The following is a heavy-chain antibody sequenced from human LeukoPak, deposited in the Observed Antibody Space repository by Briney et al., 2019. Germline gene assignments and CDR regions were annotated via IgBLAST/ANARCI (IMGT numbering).Heavy chain of an antibody. CDR3: ARGEYSYGYLDY. CDR1: RYTSISYG. CDR2: ICVYIGDT. J-gene: IGHJ4*02. Sequence: GSAKVSSMPSRYTSISYGICAGSQALGQGVEWMGWICVYIGDTNYAQTLQGRVTLTTDTSTSTACMEQRRLRYDDTAVYYFARGEYSYGYLDYWGQETLVTVSS. D-gene: IGHD5-18*01. V-gene: IGHV1-18*01.